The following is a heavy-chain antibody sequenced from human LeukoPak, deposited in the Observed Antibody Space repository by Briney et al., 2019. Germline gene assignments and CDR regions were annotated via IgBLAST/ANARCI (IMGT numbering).Heavy chain of an antibody. V-gene: IGHV3-23*01. CDR2: ISGRSSTT. J-gene: IGHJ5*02. D-gene: IGHD3-16*02. Sequence: GGSLRLSCAASGFTFSDYAMSWVRQAPGKGLEWVSDISGRSSTTHYADSVKGRFTLSRDNSKNTLYLQMNSLRAEDTALYYCAKDNRSYRYYSFDPWGQGTLVTVSS. CDR1: GFTFSDYA. CDR3: AKDNRSYRYYSFDP.